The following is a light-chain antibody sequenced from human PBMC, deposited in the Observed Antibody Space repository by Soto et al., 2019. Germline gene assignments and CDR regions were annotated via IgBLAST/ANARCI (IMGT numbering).Light chain of an antibody. V-gene: IGLV1-51*01. Sequence: QSVLTQPPSVSAAPGQKVTISCSGGSSNIGDKYVSWFQQLPGTAPKLLIFDNNRRPSGIPDRFSGSNSGTSATLGITGLQTGDEADYYCGAWDGSLSAMVFGGGTKLTVL. J-gene: IGLJ2*01. CDR2: DNN. CDR3: GAWDGSLSAMV. CDR1: SSNIGDKY.